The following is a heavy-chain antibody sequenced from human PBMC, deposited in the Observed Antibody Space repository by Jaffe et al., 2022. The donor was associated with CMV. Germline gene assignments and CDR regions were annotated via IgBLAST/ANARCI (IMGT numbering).Heavy chain of an antibody. CDR3: AKQTFSSGWYPDY. CDR1: GFTFSSYA. J-gene: IGHJ4*02. Sequence: EVQLVESGGGLVQPGGSLRLSCAASGFTFSSYAMSWVRQAPGKGLEWVSAISSSGDRTDYADSAKGRFTISRDNSKNSLYLQVNSLRAEDTALYYCAKQTFSSGWYPDYWGQGTLVTVSS. V-gene: IGHV3-23*04. D-gene: IGHD6-19*01. CDR2: ISSSGDRT.